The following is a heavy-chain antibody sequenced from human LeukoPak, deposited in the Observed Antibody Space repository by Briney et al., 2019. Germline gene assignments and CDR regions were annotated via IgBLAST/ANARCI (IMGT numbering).Heavy chain of an antibody. Sequence: ASVKVSCKASGGTFSSYAISWVRQAPGQGLEWMGGIIPIFGTANYAQKFQGRVTITTDESTSTAYMELSSLRSEDTAVYYCARGDLGYCSSTSCYTLLDAFDIWGQGTMVTVSS. CDR2: IIPIFGTA. V-gene: IGHV1-69*05. J-gene: IGHJ3*02. D-gene: IGHD2-2*02. CDR1: GGTFSSYA. CDR3: ARGDLGYCSSTSCYTLLDAFDI.